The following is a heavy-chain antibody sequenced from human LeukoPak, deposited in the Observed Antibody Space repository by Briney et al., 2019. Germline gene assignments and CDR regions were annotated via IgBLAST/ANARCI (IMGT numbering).Heavy chain of an antibody. Sequence: GGSLRLSCAASGFTFSSYSMNWVRQAPGKGLEWVSSISSSSSYIYYADSVKGRFSISRDNSKNTLYLQMNSLRVEDTAVYYCAREADCSGGNCYRGPFDIWGQGTMVTVSS. CDR3: AREADCSGGNCYRGPFDI. CDR1: GFTFSSYS. D-gene: IGHD2-15*01. V-gene: IGHV3-21*01. CDR2: ISSSSSYI. J-gene: IGHJ3*02.